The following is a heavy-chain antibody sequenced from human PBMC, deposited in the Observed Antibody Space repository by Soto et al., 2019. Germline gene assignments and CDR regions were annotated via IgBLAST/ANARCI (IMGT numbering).Heavy chain of an antibody. CDR1: GGSLSGYY. J-gene: IGHJ6*02. Sequence: SETLSLTCAVNGGSLSGYYWSWIRQSPGKGLEWIGEINHRGSSDYNPSLKSRVTISIDASKNHVTLELTSVTAADTAVYYCARSDNRNSLYGVDVWGQGTAVTVYS. CDR3: ARSDNRNSLYGVDV. D-gene: IGHD1-7*01. V-gene: IGHV4-34*01. CDR2: INHRGSS.